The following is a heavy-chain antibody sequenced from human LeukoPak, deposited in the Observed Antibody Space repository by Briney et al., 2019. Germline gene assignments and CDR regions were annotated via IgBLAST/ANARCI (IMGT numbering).Heavy chain of an antibody. CDR2: ISYDGRYT. V-gene: IGHV3-30*03. CDR1: GFILNNYG. D-gene: IGHD3-10*01. Sequence: GGSLRLSCAASGFILNNYGVHWVRQAPGKGLEWVAVISYDGRYTYYADSVKGRFTISRDHSENMVYLQMDSLRAEDTAMYYCARTYGSGSYYVEGMDVWGQGTTVTVSS. CDR3: ARTYGSGSYYVEGMDV. J-gene: IGHJ6*02.